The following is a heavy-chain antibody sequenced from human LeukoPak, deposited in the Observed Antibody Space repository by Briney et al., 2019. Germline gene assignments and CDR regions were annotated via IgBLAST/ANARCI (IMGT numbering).Heavy chain of an antibody. CDR1: GGSISSYY. V-gene: IGHV4-59*01. CDR2: IYYSGST. J-gene: IGHJ5*02. Sequence: SETLSLTCTVSGGSISSYYWSWIRQPPGKGLEWIGYIYYSGSTNYNPSLKSRVTISVDTSKNQFSLKLSSVTAADTAVYYCARGGGWYSSSQNWFDPWGQGTLVTVSS. D-gene: IGHD6-6*01. CDR3: ARGGGWYSSSQNWFDP.